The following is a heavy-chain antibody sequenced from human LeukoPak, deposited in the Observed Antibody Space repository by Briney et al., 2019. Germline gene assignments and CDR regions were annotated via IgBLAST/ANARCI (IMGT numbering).Heavy chain of an antibody. Sequence: PSETLSLTCAVYGGSFSGYYWGWIRQPPGKGLEWIGSIYYSGSTYYNPSLKSRVTISVDTSKNQFSLKLSSVTAADTAVYYCAGSLRYCSGGSCYSGYYFDYWGQGTLVTVSS. J-gene: IGHJ4*02. CDR2: IYYSGST. D-gene: IGHD2-15*01. CDR3: AGSLRYCSGGSCYSGYYFDY. V-gene: IGHV4-34*01. CDR1: GGSFSGYY.